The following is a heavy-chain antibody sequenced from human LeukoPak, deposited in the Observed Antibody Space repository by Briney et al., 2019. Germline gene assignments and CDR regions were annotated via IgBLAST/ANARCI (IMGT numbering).Heavy chain of an antibody. D-gene: IGHD6-13*01. V-gene: IGHV1-18*01. CDR3: ARDRDIAAASDAFDI. CDR2: ISNYNGNT. J-gene: IGHJ3*02. CDR1: GYTFTRYG. Sequence: ASVKVSCKASGYTFTRYGISWVRQAPGQGLEWMGWISNYNGNTNYAQNLQGRVTMTTDAPASTAYMELRSLTSDDTAVYYCARDRDIAAASDAFDIWGQGTMVTVSS.